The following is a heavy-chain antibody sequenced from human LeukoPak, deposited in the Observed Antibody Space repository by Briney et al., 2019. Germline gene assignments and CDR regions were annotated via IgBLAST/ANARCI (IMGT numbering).Heavy chain of an antibody. D-gene: IGHD2-2*01. CDR1: GFSFSSYA. V-gene: IGHV3-23*01. CDR2: TSACGSST. Sequence: GRSLRLSCAASGFSFSSYAMHWVRQAPGKGLEGVSTTSACGSSTYYADSVKGRFTISRDNSKKTLYLQMNSLRAQDTAAYYSARGGYCSSSSCYYGWFAPWGQGTLVTVSS. CDR3: ARGGYCSSSSCYYGWFAP. J-gene: IGHJ5*02.